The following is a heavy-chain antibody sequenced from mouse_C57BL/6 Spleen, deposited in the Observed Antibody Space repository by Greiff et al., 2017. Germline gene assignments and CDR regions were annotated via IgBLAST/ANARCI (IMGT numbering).Heavy chain of an antibody. CDR3: ARDFYGGGNYFDY. D-gene: IGHD1-1*01. CDR1: GYAFSSSW. CDR2: IYPGDGDT. Sequence: QVQLKQSGPELVKPGASVKISCKASGYAFSSSWMNWVKQRPGKGLEWIGRIYPGDGDTNYNGKFKGKATLTADKSSSTAYMQLSSLTSEDSAVYFCARDFYGGGNYFDYWGQGTTLTVSS. V-gene: IGHV1-82*01. J-gene: IGHJ2*01.